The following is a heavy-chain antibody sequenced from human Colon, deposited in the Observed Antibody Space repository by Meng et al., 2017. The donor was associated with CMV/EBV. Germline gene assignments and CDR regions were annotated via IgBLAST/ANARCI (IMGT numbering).Heavy chain of an antibody. CDR3: AKDSGMRGWFFDY. CDR2: ISDTGAGT. D-gene: IGHD6-19*01. J-gene: IGHJ4*02. V-gene: IGHV3-23*01. CDR1: GFTFSGYA. Sequence: WVLGAGLVHPGGSLGLWCAASGFTFSGYAMGWVRQAPEKGLEWVSTISDTGAGTYYPDSVKGRFIISRDNSKNTLYLQVNSLRAEDTAIYYCAKDSGMRGWFFDYWGQGTLVTVSS.